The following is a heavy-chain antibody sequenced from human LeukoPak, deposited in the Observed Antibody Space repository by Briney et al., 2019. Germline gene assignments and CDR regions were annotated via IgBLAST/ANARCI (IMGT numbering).Heavy chain of an antibody. D-gene: IGHD2-15*01. CDR3: ARVRKYCSGGSCYYFDY. J-gene: IGHJ4*02. CDR2: INHSGST. CDR1: GGSFSGYW. V-gene: IGHV4-34*01. Sequence: SETLSLTCAVYGGSFSGYWWTWIRQPPGKGLEWIGEINHSGSTNYNPSLKSRVTISGDTSKNQVSLKLSSVTAADTAVYYCARVRKYCSGGSCYYFDYWGQGVLVTVSS.